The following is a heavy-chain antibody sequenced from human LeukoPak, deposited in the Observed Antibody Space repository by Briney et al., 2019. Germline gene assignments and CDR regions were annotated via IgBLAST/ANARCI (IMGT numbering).Heavy chain of an antibody. CDR3: ARGGDYEGDAFDI. J-gene: IGHJ3*02. Sequence: SGGSTSYAVSVRGRFTMSRDNSKNTLYFQMNNLRAEDTAVYYCARGGDYEGDAFDIWGRGTTVIVSS. D-gene: IGHD4-17*01. CDR2: SGGST. V-gene: IGHV3-53*01.